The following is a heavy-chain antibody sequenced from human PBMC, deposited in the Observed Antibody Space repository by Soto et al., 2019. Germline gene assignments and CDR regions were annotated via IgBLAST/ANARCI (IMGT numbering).Heavy chain of an antibody. CDR3: ARLHSHGTYGMDV. CDR2: IIPIFGTT. CDR1: GGSFTYT. D-gene: IGHD5-18*01. J-gene: IGHJ6*02. V-gene: IGHV1-69*13. Sequence: SVKVSCKASGGSFTYTLSWGQQAPGQGLEWMGGIIPIFGTTNYAQKFQGRVTITADESTKTAYMELSTLRSEDTAVYYCARLHSHGTYGMDVWGQGTTVTVSS.